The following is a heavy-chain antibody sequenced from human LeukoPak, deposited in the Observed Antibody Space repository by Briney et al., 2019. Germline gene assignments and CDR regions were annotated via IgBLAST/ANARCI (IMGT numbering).Heavy chain of an antibody. Sequence: GGSLRLSCEASGFTFSHFGMHWVRQAPGKGVEGVAVIWSDATNQYYGDSVKGRFTISRDNFKKTVSLQMDSLRAEDTAVYYEKDAQRGFDYSISLEHWGQGSLVTVSS. V-gene: IGHV3-33*01. CDR1: GFTFSHFG. CDR3: KDAQRGFDYSISLEH. CDR2: IWSDATNQ. D-gene: IGHD4-11*01. J-gene: IGHJ4*02.